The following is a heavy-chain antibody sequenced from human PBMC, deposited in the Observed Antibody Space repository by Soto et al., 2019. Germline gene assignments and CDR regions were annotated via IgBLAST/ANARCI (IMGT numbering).Heavy chain of an antibody. V-gene: IGHV1-69*01. CDR2: IIPIFGTA. D-gene: IGHD2-2*01. CDR3: ARQVLRSSARYGMDV. CDR1: GGTFSSYA. Sequence: QVQLVQSGAEVKKPGSSVKVSCKASGGTFSSYAISWVRQAPGPGLEWMGGIIPIFGTANYAQKFQGRVTIPPDESTSTAYIELNSLRSEDTAVYYCARQVLRSSARYGMDVWGQGTTVTVSS. J-gene: IGHJ6*02.